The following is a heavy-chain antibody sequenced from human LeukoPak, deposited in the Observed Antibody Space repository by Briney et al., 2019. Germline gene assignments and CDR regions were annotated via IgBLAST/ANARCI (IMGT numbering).Heavy chain of an antibody. J-gene: IGHJ4*02. Sequence: GGSLRLSCAASGFTVSSNYVSWVRQAPGRGLEWVSVIYSGGNTYYADSVKGRFTISRDNSKNTLYLQMNSLRAEDTAVYYCARGGRDGYNYFDYWGQGTLVTVSS. CDR3: ARGGRDGYNYFDY. V-gene: IGHV3-53*01. CDR1: GFTVSSNY. D-gene: IGHD5-24*01. CDR2: IYSGGNT.